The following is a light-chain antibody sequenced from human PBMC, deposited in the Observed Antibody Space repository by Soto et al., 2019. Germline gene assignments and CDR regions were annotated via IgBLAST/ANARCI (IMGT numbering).Light chain of an antibody. CDR3: QQYRSWPRT. Sequence: EIVLTQSPATLSVSAWERVTLSCRASQSVDINLAWYQQKPGQAPRLLIYGASTRAADMSGTFSGRGSGTEFTLTISNVRPEDFAVYYCQQYRSWPRTFGQGTRLEIK. J-gene: IGKJ5*01. CDR1: QSVDIN. CDR2: GAS. V-gene: IGKV3-15*01.